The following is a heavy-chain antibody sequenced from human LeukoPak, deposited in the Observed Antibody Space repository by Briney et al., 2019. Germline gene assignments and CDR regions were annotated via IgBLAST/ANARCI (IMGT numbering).Heavy chain of an antibody. D-gene: IGHD2-21*02. CDR1: GFPFSNHA. CDR2: ISNGNI. CDR3: VREAGYCASVCLKSNWFDP. Sequence: GGSLRLSCAASGFPFSNHAMSWVRQPPGKGLEWVSAISNGNIYYADSVRGRFTISRDDSKNMVYLQMNSLRVEDTARYYCVREAGYCASVCLKSNWFDPWGQGTLVTVSS. J-gene: IGHJ5*02. V-gene: IGHV3-23*01.